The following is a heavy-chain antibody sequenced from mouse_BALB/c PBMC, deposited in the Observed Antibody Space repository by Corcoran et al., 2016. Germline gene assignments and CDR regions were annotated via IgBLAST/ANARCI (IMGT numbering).Heavy chain of an antibody. D-gene: IGHD1-1*01. V-gene: IGHV12-3*02. J-gene: IGHJ1*01. CDR1: CFPFTSGYY. CDR3: AGDYYGYGNLDV. CDR2: ITHCGET. Sequence: QMQLQESGPGLVKPSQSLFLACSIPCFPFTSGYYLIWIRQSPGKPLEWMGYITHCGETFYNPSLQSPISITRETSNNQFFLQLNSVTTEDTAMYYCAGDYYGYGNLDVGGAGTTVTVSS.